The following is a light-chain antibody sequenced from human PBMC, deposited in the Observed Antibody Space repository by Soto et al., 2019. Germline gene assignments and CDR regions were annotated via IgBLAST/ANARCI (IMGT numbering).Light chain of an antibody. J-gene: IGKJ2*01. CDR3: QQYHNWPPQYT. Sequence: EIVMTQSPASLSVSPGDGATLSCRASQSVASNVAWYQQKPGQGPRLLIHGASTRAVGVPARFSGSGSGTDFTLTISCLQSEDFAVYYCQQYHNWPPQYTFGQGTKLQI. CDR2: GAS. V-gene: IGKV3-15*01. CDR1: QSVASN.